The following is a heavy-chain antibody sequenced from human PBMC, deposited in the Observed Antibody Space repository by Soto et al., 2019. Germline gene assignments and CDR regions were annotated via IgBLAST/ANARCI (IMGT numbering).Heavy chain of an antibody. CDR1: GFTFSDSA. CDR3: AKMGRGAYKPIDS. J-gene: IGHJ4*02. D-gene: IGHD3-16*01. V-gene: IGHV3-23*01. Sequence: PGGSLRLSCAASGFTFSDSAMGWVRQAPGKGLEWVSSISASGYSTYYADSVKGRFTISRDTSKNTLYLQTNSLRAEDTAMYYCAKMGRGAYKPIDSWGQGSLVTVSS. CDR2: ISASGYST.